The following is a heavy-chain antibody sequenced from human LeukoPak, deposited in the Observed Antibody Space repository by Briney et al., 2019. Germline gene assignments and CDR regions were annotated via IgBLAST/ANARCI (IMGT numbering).Heavy chain of an antibody. D-gene: IGHD2-2*02. CDR1: GFSFSSYA. Sequence: PGGSLRISCAASGFSFSSYAMSWVRQAPGEGLEWVPGLSDSGSNTIYADSVKGRFTISRDNSKNTLYLQMNSLRAEDTAVYYCAKNPPQLYLSWYFDLWGRGTLVTVSS. CDR3: AKNPPQLYLSWYFDL. V-gene: IGHV3-23*01. CDR2: LSDSGSNT. J-gene: IGHJ2*01.